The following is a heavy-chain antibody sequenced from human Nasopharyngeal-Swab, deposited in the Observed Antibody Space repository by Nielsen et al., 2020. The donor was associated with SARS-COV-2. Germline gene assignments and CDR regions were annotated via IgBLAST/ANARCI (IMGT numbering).Heavy chain of an antibody. D-gene: IGHD4-11*01. V-gene: IGHV1-3*01. CDR1: GYTFTSYA. Sequence: ASVKVSCKASGYTFTSYAMHWVRQAPGQRLEWMGWINAGNGNTKDSQKFQGRVTITRDTSASTAYMELSSLRSEDTAVYYCARDRDYSNYATYMDVWGKGTTVTVSS. J-gene: IGHJ6*03. CDR3: ARDRDYSNYATYMDV. CDR2: INAGNGNT.